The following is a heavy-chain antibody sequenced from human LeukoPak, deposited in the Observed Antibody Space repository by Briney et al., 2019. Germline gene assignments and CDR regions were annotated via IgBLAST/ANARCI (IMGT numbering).Heavy chain of an antibody. Sequence: ASVKVSCKASGYTLTSYGISWVRQAPGQGLEWMGWISAYNGNTNYAQKLQGRVTMTTDTSTSTAYMELRTLISDDTATYYCAIGQGVITWGGADVYDVWGQGTTVIVSS. J-gene: IGHJ3*01. CDR3: AIGQGVITWGGADVYDV. D-gene: IGHD3-16*01. CDR2: ISAYNGNT. CDR1: GYTLTSYG. V-gene: IGHV1-18*01.